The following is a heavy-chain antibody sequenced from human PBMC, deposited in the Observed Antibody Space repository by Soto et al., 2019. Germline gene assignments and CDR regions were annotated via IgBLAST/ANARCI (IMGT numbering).Heavy chain of an antibody. CDR1: GFTFSSYA. Sequence: EVQLLESGGGLVQPGGSLRLSCAASGFTFSSYAMSWVRQAPGKGLEWVSAISSSGDSTFYADSVKGRFTISRDNSKNTLFLLMNSLRAEDTAVYYCAKGGYSGWSPLSDYWGQGTLVTVSS. D-gene: IGHD1-26*01. V-gene: IGHV3-23*01. CDR2: ISSSGDST. CDR3: AKGGYSGWSPLSDY. J-gene: IGHJ4*02.